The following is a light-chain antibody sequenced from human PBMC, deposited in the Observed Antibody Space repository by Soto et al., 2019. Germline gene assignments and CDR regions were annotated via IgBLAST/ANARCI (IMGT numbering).Light chain of an antibody. CDR3: HSRA. J-gene: IGKJ5*01. CDR2: DAS. Sequence: DIHLTQTPSTLSSSLGDDVTITCRASQTISRWLAWYQQKPGRAPKLLIYDASTLESGVPSRFSGSGSETEFTLTISRLQPDDFATYFCHSRAFGQGTRLEI. CDR1: QTISRW. V-gene: IGKV1-5*01.